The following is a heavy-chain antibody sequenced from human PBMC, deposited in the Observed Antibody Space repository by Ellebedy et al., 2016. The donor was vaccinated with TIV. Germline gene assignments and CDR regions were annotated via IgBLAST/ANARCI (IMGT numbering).Heavy chain of an antibody. Sequence: GGSLRLSXAASGFTFRNYWMYWVRQVPGKGLVWVSRINGDDRDRSTVYADSVKGRFTISRDNSKNTLYLQMNSLRAEDTAVYYCAKTVINPRSAADYWGQGTLVTVSS. CDR2: INGDDRDRST. V-gene: IGHV3-74*01. CDR3: AKTVINPRSAADY. CDR1: GFTFRNYW. D-gene: IGHD3-10*01. J-gene: IGHJ4*02.